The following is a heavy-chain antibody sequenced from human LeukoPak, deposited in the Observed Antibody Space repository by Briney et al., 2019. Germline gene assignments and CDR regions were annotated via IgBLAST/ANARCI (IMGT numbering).Heavy chain of an antibody. Sequence: SETLSLTCTVSGGSIDSNSRTCIRQPPGKGLEWIGYIYYSGTTNYNPSLKSRVTMSVDMSKNQFSLKLISVTAADTAVVYCARRSTSWKNWFDPWGQGTLVTVSS. V-gene: IGHV4-59*01. CDR3: ARRSTSWKNWFDP. J-gene: IGHJ5*02. CDR2: IYYSGTT. D-gene: IGHD2-2*01. CDR1: GGSIDSNS.